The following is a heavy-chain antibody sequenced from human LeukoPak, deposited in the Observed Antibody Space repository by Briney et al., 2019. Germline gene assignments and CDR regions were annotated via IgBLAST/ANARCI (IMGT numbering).Heavy chain of an antibody. CDR3: ARDNMFRGQDAFDV. V-gene: IGHV3-7*01. D-gene: IGHD3-10*01. CDR2: INQGGSRK. Sequence: GGSLRLSCTASGFSFSNYWMSWVRQAPGKGLEWVANINQGGSRKYYVDSVKGRFTISRDNAENSVYLQLNSLRVDDTALYFCARDNMFRGQDAFDVWGQGTVLTVSS. CDR1: GFSFSNYW. J-gene: IGHJ3*01.